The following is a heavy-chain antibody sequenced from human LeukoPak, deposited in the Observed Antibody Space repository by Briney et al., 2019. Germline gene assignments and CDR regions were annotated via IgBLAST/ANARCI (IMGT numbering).Heavy chain of an antibody. Sequence: ASVKVSCKASGYTFTGHYIYWVRQAPGHGLEWMGWINPKTGDTDSVQRFQGRVSMTREPSLNTTFMVLNRLTYDDTAACYFPRAASHYNFRDNYYFLDVWGGGTTVTVSS. D-gene: IGHD5-24*01. CDR2: INPKTGDT. CDR3: PRAASHYNFRDNYYFLDV. CDR1: GYTFTGHY. J-gene: IGHJ6*03. V-gene: IGHV1-2*02.